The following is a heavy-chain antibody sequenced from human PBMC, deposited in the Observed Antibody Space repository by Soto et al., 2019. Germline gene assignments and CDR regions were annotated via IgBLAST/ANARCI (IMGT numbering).Heavy chain of an antibody. J-gene: IGHJ6*02. CDR2: IIPIFGTA. CDR3: ARVAGYGASNYYYYYGMDV. V-gene: IGHV1-69*13. Sequence: ASVKVSCKASGGTFSSYAISWVRQAPGQGLEWMGGIIPIFGTANYAQKFQGRVTITADESTSTAYMELSSLRSEDTAVYYCARVAGYGASNYYYYYGMDVWGQGTTVT. D-gene: IGHD5-18*01. CDR1: GGTFSSYA.